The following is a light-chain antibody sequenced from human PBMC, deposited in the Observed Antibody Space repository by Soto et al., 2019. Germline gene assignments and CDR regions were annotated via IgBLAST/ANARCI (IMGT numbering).Light chain of an antibody. J-gene: IGKJ5*01. Sequence: EIVLTQSPATLSLSPVERATLSCGASQNVRSYLAWYQQKPGQAPRLLIYDASNRATGIPARFSGSGSGTDFTLTISSLEPEDFAVYYCQQRSNWPITFGQGTRLEI. V-gene: IGKV3-11*01. CDR3: QQRSNWPIT. CDR1: QNVRSY. CDR2: DAS.